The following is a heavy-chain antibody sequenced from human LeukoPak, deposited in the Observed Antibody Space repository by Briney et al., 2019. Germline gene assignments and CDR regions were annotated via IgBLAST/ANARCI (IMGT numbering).Heavy chain of an antibody. CDR1: GFTFSGYG. V-gene: IGHV3-23*01. J-gene: IGHJ4*02. CDR3: AKAVVVPAARSRYFDY. CDR2: ISNGGGNT. Sequence: GGSLRLSCAISGFTFSGYGMNWVRQAPGKGLEWVSGISNGGGNTYYADSVKGRFTISRDNSNNTLYLQMNSLRAEDTAVYYCAKAVVVPAARSRYFDYWGQGTLVTVSS. D-gene: IGHD2-2*01.